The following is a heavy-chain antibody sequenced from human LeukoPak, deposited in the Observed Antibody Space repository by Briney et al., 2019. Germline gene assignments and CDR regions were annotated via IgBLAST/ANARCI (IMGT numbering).Heavy chain of an antibody. J-gene: IGHJ4*02. V-gene: IGHV4-39*01. Sequence: NPWETLSLTCTVSGDSINTSNYFWGWIRQSTGKGLEWIGNVYYIGTSDYNPSLKSRVTISIDTSKNQFSLNLRSVTAADTAFYYCARHRSGSHIRYFDFWGQGALVTVSS. D-gene: IGHD1-26*01. CDR3: ARHRSGSHIRYFDF. CDR1: GDSINTSNYF. CDR2: VYYIGTS.